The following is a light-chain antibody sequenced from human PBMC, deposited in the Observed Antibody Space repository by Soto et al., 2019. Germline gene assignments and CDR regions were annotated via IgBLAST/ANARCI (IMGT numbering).Light chain of an antibody. V-gene: IGKV3-20*01. J-gene: IGKJ4*01. Sequence: EIVLTQSPGTLSLSPGERATLSCRASQSVRSDYFAWYQQKPGQAPRVIIFGVSTRATGIPDRFSGSGSGTDFTLTISRLEPEDFALYYCQQYGNSPLTLGGGTKVDIK. CDR3: QQYGNSPLT. CDR2: GVS. CDR1: QSVRSDY.